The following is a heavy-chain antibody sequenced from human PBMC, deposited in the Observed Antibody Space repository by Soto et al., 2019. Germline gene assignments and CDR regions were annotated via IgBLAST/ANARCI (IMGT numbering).Heavy chain of an antibody. D-gene: IGHD4-4*01. J-gene: IGHJ3*02. CDR3: AREDKVKEAFDI. Sequence: GGSLRLSCAASGFTFSSYSMNWVRQAPGKGLEWVSSISSSSSYIYYADSVKGRFTISRDNAKNSLYLQMNSLRAEDTAVYYCAREDKVKEAFDIWGQGTMVTVSS. CDR1: GFTFSSYS. V-gene: IGHV3-21*01. CDR2: ISSSSSYI.